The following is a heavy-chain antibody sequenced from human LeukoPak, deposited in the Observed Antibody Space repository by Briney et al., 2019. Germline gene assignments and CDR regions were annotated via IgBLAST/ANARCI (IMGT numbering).Heavy chain of an antibody. CDR1: GDSFSSSSAA. J-gene: IGHJ5*01. V-gene: IGHV6-1*01. CDR2: TYCRSKWYN. D-gene: IGHD2-21*02. CDR3: ARETAWFDS. Sequence: SQTLSLTCAISGDSFSSSSAAWTWIRQSPSRGLEWLGRTYCRSKWYNDYAVSVRSRITINPDTSENQFSLQLNSVTPEDTAVYYCARETAWFDSWGQGALVTVSS.